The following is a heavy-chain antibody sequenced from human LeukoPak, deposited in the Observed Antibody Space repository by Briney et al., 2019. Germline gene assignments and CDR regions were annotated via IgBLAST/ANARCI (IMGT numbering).Heavy chain of an antibody. V-gene: IGHV4-34*01. CDR2: INHSGST. CDR3: ARALVCSSTSCYGGGHWFDP. D-gene: IGHD2-2*01. Sequence: PSETLSLTCAVYGGSFSGYYWSWIRQPPGKGLEWIGEINHSGSTNYNPSLKSRVTISVDTSKNQFSLKLSSVTAADTAVYYCARALVCSSTSCYGGGHWFDPWGQGTPVIVSS. J-gene: IGHJ5*02. CDR1: GGSFSGYY.